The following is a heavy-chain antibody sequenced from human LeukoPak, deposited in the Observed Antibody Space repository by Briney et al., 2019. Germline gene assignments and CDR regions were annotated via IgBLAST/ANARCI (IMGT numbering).Heavy chain of an antibody. V-gene: IGHV1-2*02. Sequence: ASVKVSCKASGHTFTGQYLHWVRQAPGQGLEWMGWINPNSGGTNYAQKFQGRVTMTRDTSISTAYMELSRLRSDDTAVYYCARVEEVRGGITSFDYWGQGTLVTVSS. CDR3: ARVEEVRGGITSFDY. CDR2: INPNSGGT. D-gene: IGHD3-10*01. J-gene: IGHJ4*02. CDR1: GHTFTGQY.